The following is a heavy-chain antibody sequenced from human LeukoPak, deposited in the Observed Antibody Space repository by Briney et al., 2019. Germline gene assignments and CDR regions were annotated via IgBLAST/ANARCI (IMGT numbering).Heavy chain of an antibody. CDR3: VRANDILTGYYRGAGYYYYYYMDV. D-gene: IGHD3-9*01. J-gene: IGHJ6*03. CDR1: GGTFSSYA. V-gene: IGHV1-69*05. Sequence: ASVKVSCKASGGTFSSYAISWVRQAPGQGLEWMGGIIPIFGTANYAQKFQGRVTITTDESTSTAYMELSSLRSEDTAVYSCVRANDILTGYYRGAGYYYYYYMDVWGKGTTVTVSS. CDR2: IIPIFGTA.